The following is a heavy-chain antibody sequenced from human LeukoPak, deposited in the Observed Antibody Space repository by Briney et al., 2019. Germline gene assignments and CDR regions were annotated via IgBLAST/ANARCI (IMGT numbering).Heavy chain of an antibody. V-gene: IGHV3-7*03. CDR3: ARVEGP. J-gene: IGHJ4*02. CDR1: GFTFSSYW. Sequence: GGSLRLSCAAPGFTFSSYWMSWVRQAPGKGLEWVANIKQDGSQKYYVDSVKGRFTISRDNAKNSLYLQMNSLRAEDTAVYYCARVEGPWGQGTLVTVSS. CDR2: IKQDGSQK.